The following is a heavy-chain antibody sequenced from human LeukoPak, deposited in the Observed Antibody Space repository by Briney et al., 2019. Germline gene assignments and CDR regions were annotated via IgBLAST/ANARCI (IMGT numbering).Heavy chain of an antibody. J-gene: IGHJ4*02. V-gene: IGHV1-24*01. CDR3: ATVFPTVAGTFFDY. CDR2: FDPEDGET. CDR1: GYTLTELS. D-gene: IGHD6-19*01. Sequence: ASVKVSCKVSGYTLTELSMHWVRQAPGKGLEWMEGFDPEDGETIYAQKFQGRVTMTEDTSTDTAYMELSSLRSEDTAVYYCATVFPTVAGTFFDYWGQGTLVTVSS.